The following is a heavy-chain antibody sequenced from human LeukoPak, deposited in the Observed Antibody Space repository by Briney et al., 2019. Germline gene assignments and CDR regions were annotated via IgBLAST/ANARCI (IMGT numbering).Heavy chain of an antibody. CDR3: ARARIAAAGTGRGVFDY. Sequence: PGGSLTLSCAASGFTFSSCEMNWVRQAPGKGLEWVSYISSSGSTIYYADSVKGRFTISRDNAKNSLYLQMNSLRAEDTAVYYCARARIAAAGTGRGVFDYWGQGTLVTVSS. CDR1: GFTFSSCE. J-gene: IGHJ4*02. D-gene: IGHD6-13*01. CDR2: ISSSGSTI. V-gene: IGHV3-48*03.